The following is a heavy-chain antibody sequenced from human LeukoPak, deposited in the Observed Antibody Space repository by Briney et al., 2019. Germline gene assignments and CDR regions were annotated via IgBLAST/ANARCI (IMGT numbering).Heavy chain of an antibody. CDR1: GYTFTGYY. CDR3: ARVGRGYFDWLLTFDY. D-gene: IGHD3-9*01. Sequence: ASVKVSCKASGYTFTGYYIHWVRQAPGQGLEWMGWINPNSGGTNYAQKFQGRVTMTRDTSISTAYMELSRLRSDDTAVYYCARVGRGYFDWLLTFDYWGQGTLVTVSS. J-gene: IGHJ4*02. CDR2: INPNSGGT. V-gene: IGHV1-2*02.